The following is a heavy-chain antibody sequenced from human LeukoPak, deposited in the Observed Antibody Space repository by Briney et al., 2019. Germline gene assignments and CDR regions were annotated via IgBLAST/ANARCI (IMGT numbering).Heavy chain of an antibody. CDR1: GGSFSGYY. V-gene: IGHV4-34*01. CDR3: ARVRTTGYSSSWYSRRYFDY. J-gene: IGHJ4*02. Sequence: PSETLSLTCAVYGGSFSGYYWSWIRQPPGKGLEWIGEINHSGSTNYNPSLKSRVTISVDTSKNQFSLKLSSVTAADTAVYYCARVRTTGYSSSWYSRRYFDYWGQGTLVTVSS. CDR2: INHSGST. D-gene: IGHD6-13*01.